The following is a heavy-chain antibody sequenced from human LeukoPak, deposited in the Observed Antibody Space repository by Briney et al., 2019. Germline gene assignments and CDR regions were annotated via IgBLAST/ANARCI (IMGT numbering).Heavy chain of an antibody. CDR3: AKFSPVTLVPAAHELRNDYGDYAAFDI. D-gene: IGHD4-17*01. CDR2: ISGSGGST. V-gene: IGHV3-23*01. J-gene: IGHJ3*02. CDR1: GFTFSSYA. Sequence: PGGSLRLSCAASGFTFSSYAMSWVRQAPGKGLEWVSAISGSGGSTYYADSVKGRFTISRDNSKNTLYLQMNSLRAEDTAVYYCAKFSPVTLVPAAHELRNDYGDYAAFDIWGQGTMVTVSS.